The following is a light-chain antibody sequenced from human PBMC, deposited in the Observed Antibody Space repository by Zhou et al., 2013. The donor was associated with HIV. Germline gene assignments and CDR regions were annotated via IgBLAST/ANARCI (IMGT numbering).Light chain of an antibody. CDR2: GAS. CDR1: QSVSSSY. V-gene: IGKV3-15*01. J-gene: IGKJ4*01. CDR3: QQYTNWPLT. Sequence: PGERVTLSCRASQSVSSSYLTWYQQKPGQAPRLLIYGASTRATGVPARFSGSGSGTEFTLTISSLQSEDIALYYCQQYTNWPLTFGGGTKVEIK.